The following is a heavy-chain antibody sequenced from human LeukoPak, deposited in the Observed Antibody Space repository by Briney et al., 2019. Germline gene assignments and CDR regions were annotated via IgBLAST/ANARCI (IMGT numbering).Heavy chain of an antibody. CDR2: IYTSGST. D-gene: IGHD2-2*01. CDR3: ARDCSRTSCSNNWFDP. Sequence: PSETLSLTCTVSGGSISSYYWSWIRQPAGKGLERIGRIYTSGSTNYNPSLKSRVTMSVDTSKNQFSLKLSPVTAADTAVYYCARDCSRTSCSNNWFDPWGQGTLVTVSS. V-gene: IGHV4-4*07. CDR1: GGSISSYY. J-gene: IGHJ5*02.